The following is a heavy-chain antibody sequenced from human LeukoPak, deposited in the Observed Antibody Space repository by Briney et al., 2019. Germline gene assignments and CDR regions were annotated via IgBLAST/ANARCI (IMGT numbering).Heavy chain of an antibody. CDR3: ARKGHDAFDI. CDR1: GSSFRTSSYY. J-gene: IGHJ3*02. V-gene: IGHV4-39*01. Sequence: SETLCFTCTVSGSSFRTSSYYWGWIRQPPAKGLEWIGNIYYSGRNYYNPSLKRRVTISVDTSRNQFSLKLSSLTAADTAVYYCARKGHDAFDIWGQGTVITVSS. CDR2: IYYSGRN.